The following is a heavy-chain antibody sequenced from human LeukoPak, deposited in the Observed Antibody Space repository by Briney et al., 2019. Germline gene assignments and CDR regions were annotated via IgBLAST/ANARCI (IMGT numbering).Heavy chain of an antibody. CDR2: IYYSGST. CDR3: VSSSEIDY. D-gene: IGHD6-6*01. J-gene: IGHJ4*02. Sequence: SETLSLTCTVSGGSISSSSYYWGWIRQPPGKGLEWIGSIYYSGSTYYNPPLKSRVTISVDTSKNQFSLKLSSVTAADTAVYYCVSSSEIDYWGQGTLVTVSS. CDR1: GGSISSSSYY. V-gene: IGHV4-39*07.